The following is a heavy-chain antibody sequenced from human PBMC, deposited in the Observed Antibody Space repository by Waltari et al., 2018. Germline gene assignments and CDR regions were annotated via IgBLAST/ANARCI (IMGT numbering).Heavy chain of an antibody. CDR1: EDTFSAYY. V-gene: IGHV1-2*02. D-gene: IGHD3-3*01. CDR2: MNPKSGAT. J-gene: IGHJ3*02. CDR3: ARDLFPNFWSGYGFDI. Sequence: QVHLVQSGAEVKKPGASVRVYCKTSEDTFSAYYIYWVRQAPGQGLGWLGWMNPKSGATNPAQKYQGRVTMTRDTSTSTVYMELRGLTSDDTAIYYCARDLFPNFWSGYGFDIWGQGTKVTVSS.